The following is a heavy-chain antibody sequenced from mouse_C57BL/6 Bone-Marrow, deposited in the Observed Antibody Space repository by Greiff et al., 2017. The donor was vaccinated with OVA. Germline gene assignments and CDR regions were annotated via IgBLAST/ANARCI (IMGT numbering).Heavy chain of an antibody. V-gene: IGHV5-15*04. D-gene: IGHD1-1*02. CDR3: AGSYRYYYAMDY. Sequence: EVKVEESGGGLVQPGGSLKLSCAASGFTFSDYGMAWVRQAPRKGPEWVAFISNLAYSIYYADTVTGRFTISRENAKNTLYLEMSSLRSEDTAMYYCAGSYRYYYAMDYWGQGTSVTVSS. J-gene: IGHJ4*01. CDR2: ISNLAYSI. CDR1: GFTFSDYG.